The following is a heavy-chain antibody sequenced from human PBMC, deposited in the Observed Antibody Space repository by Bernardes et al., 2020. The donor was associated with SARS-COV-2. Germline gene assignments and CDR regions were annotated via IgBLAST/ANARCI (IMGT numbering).Heavy chain of an antibody. J-gene: IGHJ4*02. CDR2: LNEDGSIT. CDR3: VRDLAGGSGS. CDR1: GFTFRTYW. V-gene: IGHV3-74*01. D-gene: IGHD2-15*01. Sequence: GWSLILSCVVSGFTFRTYWMHWVRQAPGQGLEWVSRLNEDGSITTYADSVKGRFTISRDNAKNTLYLQMHSLRVEDTATYYCVRDLAGGSGSWGQGTLVTVSS.